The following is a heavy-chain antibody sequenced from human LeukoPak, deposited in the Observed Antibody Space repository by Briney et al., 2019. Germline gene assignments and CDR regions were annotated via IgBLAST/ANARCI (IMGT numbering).Heavy chain of an antibody. CDR2: IYHSGST. CDR3: ARGSVVYAKLDY. Sequence: SETLSLTCTVSGGSISSSSNYWGWIRQPPGKGLEWIGEIYHSGSTNYNPPLKSRVTISLDTSKNQFSLKLSSVTAADTAVYYCARGSVVYAKLDYWGQGTLVTVSS. V-gene: IGHV4-39*07. J-gene: IGHJ4*02. D-gene: IGHD2-8*02. CDR1: GGSISSSSNY.